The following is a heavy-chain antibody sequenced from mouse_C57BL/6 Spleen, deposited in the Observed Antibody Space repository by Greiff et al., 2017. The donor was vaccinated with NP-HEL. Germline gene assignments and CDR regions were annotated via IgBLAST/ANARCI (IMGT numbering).Heavy chain of an antibody. D-gene: IGHD2-5*01. Sequence: EVKLQESGPGLVKPSQSLSLTCSVTGYSITSGYYWNWIRQFPGNKLEWMGYISYDGSNNYNPSLKNRISITRDTSKNQFFLKLNSVTTEDTATYYCARTYYSNYGPAWFAYWGQGTLVTVSA. CDR2: ISYDGSN. CDR1: GYSITSGYY. V-gene: IGHV3-6*01. CDR3: ARTYYSNYGPAWFAY. J-gene: IGHJ3*01.